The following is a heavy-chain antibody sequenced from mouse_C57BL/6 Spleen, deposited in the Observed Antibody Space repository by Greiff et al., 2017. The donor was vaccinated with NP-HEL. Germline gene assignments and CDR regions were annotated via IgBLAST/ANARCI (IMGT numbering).Heavy chain of an antibody. CDR1: GFTFSSYA. Sequence: EVKLVESGEGLVKPGGSLKLSCAASGFTFSSYAMSWVRQTPEKRLEWVAYISSGGDYIYYADTVKGRFTISRDNARNTLYLQMSSLKSEDTAMYYCTRDPRYDYDDAMDYWGQRTSVTVSS. V-gene: IGHV5-9-1*02. D-gene: IGHD2-4*01. J-gene: IGHJ4*01. CDR2: ISSGGDYI. CDR3: TRDPRYDYDDAMDY.